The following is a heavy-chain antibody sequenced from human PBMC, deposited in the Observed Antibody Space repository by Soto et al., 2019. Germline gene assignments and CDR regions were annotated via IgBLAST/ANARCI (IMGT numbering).Heavy chain of an antibody. CDR1: GFPFSFYS. Sequence: GGSLRLSCAASGFPFSFYSMNWVRQAPGKGLEWISYITSTSSAINYADSVRCRFTISRDNAMRSLFLHMNSLRDEDTAVYYCARDGKGAAYTHGPYYFDYWGQGALVTVS. V-gene: IGHV3-48*02. J-gene: IGHJ4*02. CDR3: ARDGKGAAYTHGPYYFDY. CDR2: ITSTSSAI. D-gene: IGHD5-18*01.